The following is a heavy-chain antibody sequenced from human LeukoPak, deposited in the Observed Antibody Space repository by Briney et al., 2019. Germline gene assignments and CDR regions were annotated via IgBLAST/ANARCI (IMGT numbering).Heavy chain of an antibody. CDR3: ARAGDGYNPYYFDY. V-gene: IGHV3-33*08. CDR2: IWYDGSNK. Sequence: GGSLRLSCAASGFTFSSYSMNWVRQAPGKGLEWVAVIWYDGSNKYYADSVKGRFTISRDNSKNTLYLQMNSLRAEDTAVYYCARAGDGYNPYYFDYWGQGTLVTVSS. CDR1: GFTFSSYS. J-gene: IGHJ4*02. D-gene: IGHD5-24*01.